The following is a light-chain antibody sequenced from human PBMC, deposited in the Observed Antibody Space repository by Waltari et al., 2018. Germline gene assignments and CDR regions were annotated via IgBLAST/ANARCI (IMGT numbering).Light chain of an antibody. V-gene: IGKV3-20*01. CDR3: QKYVNLPAT. CDR1: QSVAKY. J-gene: IGKJ1*01. CDR2: HAS. Sequence: EIVFTQSPGSLSLSPGESATFSCKASQSVAKYLAWYQQKPGQAPRLLIYHASIRATGIPDRFSGSGYGTDFSLTISRLEPEDFAVYFCQKYVNLPATFGQGTTVEV.